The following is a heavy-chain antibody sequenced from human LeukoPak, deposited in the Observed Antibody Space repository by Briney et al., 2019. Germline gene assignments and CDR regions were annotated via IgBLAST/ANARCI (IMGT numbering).Heavy chain of an antibody. J-gene: IGHJ4*02. Sequence: GGSLRLSCAASGFTFSSYWMSWVRQAPGKGLEWVANIKQDETEKYYVDSVKGRFTISRDNDKNSLYLQMNSLRAEDTAVYYCARDRYGSGSYSGYRFDYWGQGTLVSVSS. CDR2: IKQDETEK. D-gene: IGHD3-10*01. CDR3: ARDRYGSGSYSGYRFDY. CDR1: GFTFSSYW. V-gene: IGHV3-7*01.